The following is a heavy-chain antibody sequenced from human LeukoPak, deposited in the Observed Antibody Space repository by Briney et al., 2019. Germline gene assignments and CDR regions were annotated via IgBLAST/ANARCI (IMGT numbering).Heavy chain of an antibody. CDR2: ISSASGSI. V-gene: IGHV3-48*04. D-gene: IGHD2-2*01. CDR3: ARLPAYCSSTSCYYDY. CDR1: GFTFTMFS. Sequence: GGSLRLSCAASGFTFTMFSMNWVRQAPGKGLEWVSYISSASGSIYYADSVKGRFTISRDNAKNSLFLQMNSLRAEDTAVYYCARLPAYCSSTSCYYDYWGQGTLVTVSS. J-gene: IGHJ4*02.